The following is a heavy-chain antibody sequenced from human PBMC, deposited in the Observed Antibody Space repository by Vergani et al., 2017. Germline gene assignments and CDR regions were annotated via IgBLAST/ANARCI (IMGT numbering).Heavy chain of an antibody. Sequence: EVQLVESWGVVVQPWVSLRLSCAASGFTFDAYSLHWVRQAPGKGLELVSLISWAGCSTYYADSVKGRLTISRDNSKNSLYLQMNSLRDEDTALYYCAKDQWVGRYSYGMGSVPDYWGEGTLVTVYS. CDR1: GFTFDAYS. D-gene: IGHD5-18*01. V-gene: IGHV3-43D*04. J-gene: IGHJ4*02. CDR3: AKDQWVGRYSYGMGSVPDY. CDR2: ISWAGCST.